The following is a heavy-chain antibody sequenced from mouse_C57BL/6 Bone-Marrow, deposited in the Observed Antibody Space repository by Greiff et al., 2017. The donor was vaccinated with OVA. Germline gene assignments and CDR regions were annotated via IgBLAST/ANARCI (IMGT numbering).Heavy chain of an antibody. Sequence: EVQGVESGAELVRPGASVKLFCTASGFNIKDDYMHWVKQRPEQGLEWIGWIDPENGDTEYASKFQGKATITADTSSNTAYLQLSSLTSEDTAVYYCTTYRYWGQGTTLTVSS. V-gene: IGHV14-4*01. CDR1: GFNIKDDY. CDR2: IDPENGDT. CDR3: TTYRY. J-gene: IGHJ2*01.